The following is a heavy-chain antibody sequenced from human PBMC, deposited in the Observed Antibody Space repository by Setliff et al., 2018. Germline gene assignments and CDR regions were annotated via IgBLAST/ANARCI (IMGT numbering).Heavy chain of an antibody. CDR2: IYHSGST. J-gene: IGHJ6*02. CDR3: ARAQTSHYYYYYGMDV. CDR1: GGSISSSNW. V-gene: IGHV4-4*02. Sequence: PSETLSLTCAVSGGSISSSNWWSWVRQPPGKGLEWIGEIYHSGSTNYNPSLKSRVTISVDTSKNQFSLKLSSVTAADTAVYYCARAQTSHYYYYYGMDVWGQGTTVTVSS.